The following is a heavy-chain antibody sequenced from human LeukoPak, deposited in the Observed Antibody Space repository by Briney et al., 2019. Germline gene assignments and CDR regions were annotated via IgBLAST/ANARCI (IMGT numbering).Heavy chain of an antibody. CDR2: MNPNSGNT. Sequence: ASVKVSCKTSGYTFSLYDINWVRQATGQGLEWMGWMNPNSGNTGYAQKFQGRVTMTRNTSISTAYMELSSLRSEDTAVYYCAWVGLTYGMDVWGQGTTVTVSS. J-gene: IGHJ6*02. V-gene: IGHV1-8*01. D-gene: IGHD3-16*01. CDR3: AWVGLTYGMDV. CDR1: GYTFSLYD.